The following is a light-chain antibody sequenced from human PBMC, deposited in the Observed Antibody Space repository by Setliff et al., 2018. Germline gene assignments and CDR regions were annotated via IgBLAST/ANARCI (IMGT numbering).Light chain of an antibody. J-gene: IGLJ1*01. Sequence: QSVTISCTGTSSDISVYNYVSWYQQHPGKAPKLIIYAVSDRPSGVSNRFSGSKSGNTASLTISGLQTEDEADYYCNAYTSGSTYVFGTGTKVTV. CDR2: AVS. CDR3: NAYTSGSTYV. CDR1: SSDISVYNY. V-gene: IGLV2-14*03.